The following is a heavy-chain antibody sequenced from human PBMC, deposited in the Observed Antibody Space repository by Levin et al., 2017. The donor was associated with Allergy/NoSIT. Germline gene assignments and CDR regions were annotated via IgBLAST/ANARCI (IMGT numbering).Heavy chain of an antibody. CDR1: GGSISSGDYY. J-gene: IGHJ5*02. CDR2: IYYSGST. D-gene: IGHD5-18*01. Sequence: SQTLSLTCTVSGGSISSGDYYWSWIRQPPGKGLEWIGYIYYSGSTYYNPSLKSRVTISVDTSKNQFSLKLSSVTAADTAVYYCARDRGYSYGIDPWGQGTLVTVSS. CDR3: ARDRGYSYGIDP. V-gene: IGHV4-30-4*01.